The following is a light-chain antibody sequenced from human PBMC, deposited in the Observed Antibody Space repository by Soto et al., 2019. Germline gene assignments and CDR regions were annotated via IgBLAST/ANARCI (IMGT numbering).Light chain of an antibody. J-gene: IGLJ2*01. CDR3: QVWDSSLVV. V-gene: IGLV3-9*01. CDR1: NIGSKN. Sequence: SYELTQPLSVSVALGQTAKITCGGNNIGSKNVHWYQQKPGQAPVVVIYRDTNRPSGIPERFSSSSSGNTATLTISRAQAGDEADYYCQVWDSSLVVFGGGTKLTVL. CDR2: RDT.